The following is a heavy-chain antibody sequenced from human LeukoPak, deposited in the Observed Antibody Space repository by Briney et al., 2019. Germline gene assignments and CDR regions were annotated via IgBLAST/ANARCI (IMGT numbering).Heavy chain of an antibody. CDR2: TFYRSNWYN. Sequence: SQTLSLTCAISGDSVSSNSAAWNWIRQSPSRGLEWLGRTFYRSNWYNDYAVSVKSRITINPDTAKNQFSLQLTSVTPGDTAVYYCARDGKVVVVAATRHYYYYMDVWGKGTTVTVSS. CDR1: GDSVSSNSAA. D-gene: IGHD2-15*01. CDR3: ARDGKVVVVAATRHYYYYMDV. J-gene: IGHJ6*03. V-gene: IGHV6-1*01.